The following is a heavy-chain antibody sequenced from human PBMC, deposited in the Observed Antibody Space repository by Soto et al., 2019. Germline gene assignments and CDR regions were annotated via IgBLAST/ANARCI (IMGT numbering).Heavy chain of an antibody. CDR1: GFTFSSYG. Sequence: GGSLRLSCAASGFTFSSYGMHWVRQAPGKGLEWVAVIWYDGSNKYYADSVKGRFTIFRDNSKNTLYLQMNSLRAEDTAVYYCATLGGGDWTAGYYYGMDVWGQGTTVTVSS. CDR2: IWYDGSNK. V-gene: IGHV3-33*01. CDR3: ATLGGGDWTAGYYYGMDV. D-gene: IGHD2-21*02. J-gene: IGHJ6*02.